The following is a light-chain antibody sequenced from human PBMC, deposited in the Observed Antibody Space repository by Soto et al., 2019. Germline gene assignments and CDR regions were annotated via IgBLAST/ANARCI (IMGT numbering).Light chain of an antibody. V-gene: IGLV8-61*01. Sequence: QTVVTQEPSFSVSPGRTVTVTCGLTSGSVSSSYFPSWYQQTPGQAPRTLIYNTNTRSSGVPDRFSGSILGNKAALTISGAQADDESHYYCVLYMGSGIWVFGGGTKLTVL. CDR2: NTN. CDR3: VLYMGSGIWV. J-gene: IGLJ3*02. CDR1: SGSVSSSYF.